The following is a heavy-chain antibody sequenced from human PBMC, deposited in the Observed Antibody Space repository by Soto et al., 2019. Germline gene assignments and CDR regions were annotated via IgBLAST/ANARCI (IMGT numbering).Heavy chain of an antibody. Sequence: GGSLRLSCAASGFSFSSYGMHWVRQAPGKGLEWVAGISFDGNDKYYGDSVKGRFTISRDNSKNTLSLLMNSLTPEDTAVYHCAKELGVWYLDLWGRGTLVTVSS. CDR2: ISFDGNDK. V-gene: IGHV3-30*18. CDR1: GFSFSSYG. J-gene: IGHJ2*01. CDR3: AKELGVWYLDL.